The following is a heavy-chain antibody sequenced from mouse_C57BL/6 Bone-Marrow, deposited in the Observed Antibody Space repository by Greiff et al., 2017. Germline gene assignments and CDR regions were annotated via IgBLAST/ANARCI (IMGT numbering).Heavy chain of an antibody. V-gene: IGHV1-72*01. CDR3: ARYNYGSSYWYFDV. CDR2: IDPNSGGT. CDR1: VYTFTSYW. Sequence: QVQLQQPGAELVKPGASVRLSGKASVYTFTSYWMPWVKQRPGRGLEWIGRIDPNSGGTKYNEKFQSKATLTVDKPSSTAYMQLSSLTSEDSAVYYCARYNYGSSYWYFDVGGTGTTVTVSS. J-gene: IGHJ1*03. D-gene: IGHD1-1*01.